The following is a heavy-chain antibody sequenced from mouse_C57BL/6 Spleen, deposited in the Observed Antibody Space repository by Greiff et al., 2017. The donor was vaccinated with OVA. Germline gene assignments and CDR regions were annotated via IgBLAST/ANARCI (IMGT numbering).Heavy chain of an antibody. Sequence: QVQLKQPGAELVKPGASVKLSCKASGYTFTSSWMHWVKQRPGRGLEWIGRIDPNSGGTKYNEKFKSKATLTVDKPSSTAYMQLSSLTSEDSAVYYCALITTVVATDYWGQGTTLTVSS. CDR1: GYTFTSSW. J-gene: IGHJ2*01. V-gene: IGHV1-72*01. D-gene: IGHD1-1*01. CDR2: IDPNSGGT. CDR3: ALITTVVATDY.